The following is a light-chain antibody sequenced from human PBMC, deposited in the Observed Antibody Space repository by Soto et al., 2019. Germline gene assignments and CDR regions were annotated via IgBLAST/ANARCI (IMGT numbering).Light chain of an antibody. J-gene: IGKJ1*01. CDR1: ESVSRN. V-gene: IGKV3-15*01. CDR2: GAS. CDR3: QQYNNWTRT. Sequence: EVVMTQSPATLSVSPGERATLSCRASESVSRNLAWYQQKPGQAPRLLIYGASTRATGIPARLSGSGSGTEFTLTISSLKHEDFAVYYCQQYNNWTRTFGHGTKVDIK.